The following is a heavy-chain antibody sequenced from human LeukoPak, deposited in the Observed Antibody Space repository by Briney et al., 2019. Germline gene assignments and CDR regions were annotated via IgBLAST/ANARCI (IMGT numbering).Heavy chain of an antibody. D-gene: IGHD3-22*01. V-gene: IGHV1-8*01. Sequence: ASVKVSCKASGYTFTSYDINWVRQATGQGLEWMGWMNPNSSNTGYAQKFQGRVTMTRNTSISTAYMELSSLRSEDTAVYYCAVYDSSGYYYSNDAFDIWGQGNNGHRLF. CDR3: AVYDSSGYYYSNDAFDI. J-gene: IGHJ3*02. CDR1: GYTFTSYD. CDR2: MNPNSSNT.